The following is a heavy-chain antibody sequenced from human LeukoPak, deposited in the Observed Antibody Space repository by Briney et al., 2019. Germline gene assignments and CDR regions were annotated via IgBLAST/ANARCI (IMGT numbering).Heavy chain of an antibody. CDR1: SGSISAYY. V-gene: IGHV4-59*01. D-gene: IGHD6-6*01. J-gene: IGHJ4*02. CDR3: ARGGSRSYTSSTLDY. Sequence: SETLSLTXTVSSGSISAYYWNWIRQPPGKGLEWIGSVYYSGSTNYNPSLKSRVTISVDTSKNRFSLNLSSVTAADTAVYYCARGGSRSYTSSTLDYWGQGTLVTVSS. CDR2: VYYSGST.